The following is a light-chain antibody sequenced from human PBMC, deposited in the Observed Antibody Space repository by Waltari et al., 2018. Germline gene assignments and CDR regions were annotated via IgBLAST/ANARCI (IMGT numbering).Light chain of an antibody. CDR2: DAS. V-gene: IGKV3-11*01. CDR1: QSVRSY. J-gene: IGKJ4*01. CDR3: QQRHDWPRN. Sequence: EILLTQSPVTLSVSPGERATLSCKASQSVRSYLAWYQQKPGQAPRLLIYDASNRASGIPARFSGSGSGTDFTLKISNEVPEDFAVYYCQQRHDWPRNIGGRTKLEVK.